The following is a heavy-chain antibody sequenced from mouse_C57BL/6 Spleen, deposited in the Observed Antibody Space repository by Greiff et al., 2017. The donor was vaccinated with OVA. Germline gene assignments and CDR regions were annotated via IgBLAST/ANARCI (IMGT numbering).Heavy chain of an antibody. CDR3: ARLGAGFAYAMDY. CDR2: IWGVGST. D-gene: IGHD4-1*01. V-gene: IGHV2-6*01. Sequence: VQRVESGPGLVAPSQSLSITCTVSGFSLTSYGVDWVRQSPGKGLEWLGVIWGVGSTNYNSALKSRLSISKDNSKSQVFLKMNSLQTDDTAMYYCARLGAGFAYAMDYWGQGTSVTVSS. J-gene: IGHJ4*01. CDR1: GFSLTSYG.